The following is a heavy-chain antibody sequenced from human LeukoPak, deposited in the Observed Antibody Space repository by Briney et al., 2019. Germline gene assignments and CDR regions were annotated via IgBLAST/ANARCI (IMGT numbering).Heavy chain of an antibody. V-gene: IGHV3-66*01. CDR2: IYSGGYT. Sequence: GGSLRLPCAASGFTVSNNYMSWVRQAPGKGLEWVSVIYSGGYTYYADSVKGRFTISRDNSKNTLYLQMNSLRAEDTAVYYCARDYEGWFDPWGQGTLVTVSS. CDR3: ARDYEGWFDP. CDR1: GFTVSNNY. D-gene: IGHD5-12*01. J-gene: IGHJ5*02.